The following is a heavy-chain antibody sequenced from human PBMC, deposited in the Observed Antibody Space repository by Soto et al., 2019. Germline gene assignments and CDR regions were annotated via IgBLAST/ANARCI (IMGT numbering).Heavy chain of an antibody. J-gene: IGHJ4*01. CDR2: TYHGGTT. V-gene: IGHV4-38-2*02. CDR3: GRAHVMVVAGSTFEY. D-gene: IGHD6-19*01. CDR1: GYSISSSY. Sequence: PSETLSLTCSVSGYSISSSYWGWIRQSPGKGPEWIASTYHGGTTFYNPSLKSRITMSVDTSNTQLSLKLTSMTAAATAVYYGGRAHVMVVAGSTFEYWGHGTLVTVSS.